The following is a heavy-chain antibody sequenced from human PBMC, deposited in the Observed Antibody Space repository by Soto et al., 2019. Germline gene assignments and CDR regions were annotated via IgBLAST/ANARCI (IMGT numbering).Heavy chain of an antibody. V-gene: IGHV3-30*03. CDR1: GFKFRDYG. D-gene: IGHD3-22*01. J-gene: IGHJ4*02. CDR3: ASGAAFYYDTSRY. Sequence: PGGSLRLSCEASGFKFRDYGIHWVRQAPGKGLEWVAVMSPGGNSQYYADSVKGRFTISRDTSKSTLYLQMTSLRPEDTAVYYCASGAAFYYDTSRYWGQGTLVTVSS. CDR2: MSPGGNSQ.